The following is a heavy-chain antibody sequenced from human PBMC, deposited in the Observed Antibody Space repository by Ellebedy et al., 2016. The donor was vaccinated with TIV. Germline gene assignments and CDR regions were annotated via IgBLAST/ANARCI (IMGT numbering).Heavy chain of an antibody. Sequence: GESLKISCAASGFTFSNYAMHWLRQAPGKGLEWVAIISYDGSDKYYADSVKGRFTISRDNSKTTLYLQQSSLRVEDTAVYYCAREWEQWLLQGGLDVWGQGTTVTVSS. V-gene: IGHV3-30*15. CDR1: GFTFSNYA. CDR2: ISYDGSDK. CDR3: AREWEQWLLQGGLDV. J-gene: IGHJ6*02. D-gene: IGHD6-19*01.